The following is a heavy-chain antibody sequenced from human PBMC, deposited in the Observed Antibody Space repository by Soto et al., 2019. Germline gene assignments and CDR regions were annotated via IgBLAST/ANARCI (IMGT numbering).Heavy chain of an antibody. CDR2: ISGSGGST. CDR1: LYTFGSYG. CDR3: AKAIAYPGYCTNGVCRYPAFDY. Sequence: GSLRLSCVASLYTFGSYGMSCVRQPPQNELERGSAISGSGGSTYYADSVKGRFTIPRDNSKNTLYLQMNSLRAEDTAVYYCAKAIAYPGYCTNGVCRYPAFDYWGQGTLVTVSS. J-gene: IGHJ4*02. V-gene: IGHV3-23*01. D-gene: IGHD2-8*01.